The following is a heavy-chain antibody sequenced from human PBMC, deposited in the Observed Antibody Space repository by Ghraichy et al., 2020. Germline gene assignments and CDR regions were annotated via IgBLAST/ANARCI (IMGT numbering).Heavy chain of an antibody. D-gene: IGHD1-26*01. J-gene: IGHJ3*02. V-gene: IGHV6-1*01. CDR1: GDSVSSNSAA. CDR3: ARDRPPPYSGSYLLLDDAFDI. CDR2: TYYRSKWYN. Sequence: SQTLSLTCAISGDSVSSNSAAWNWIRQSPSRGLEWLGRTYYRSKWYNDYAVSVKSRITINPDTSKNQFSLQLNSVTPEDTAVYYCARDRPPPYSGSYLLLDDAFDIWGQGTMVTVSS.